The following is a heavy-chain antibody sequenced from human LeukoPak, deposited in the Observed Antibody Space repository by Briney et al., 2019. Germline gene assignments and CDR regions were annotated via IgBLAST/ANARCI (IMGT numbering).Heavy chain of an antibody. V-gene: IGHV3-23*01. CDR2: ISGSGGST. D-gene: IGHD3-22*01. CDR3: AKGSDHYYDSSGYYNYFDY. CDR1: GFTFSSYA. Sequence: PGGSLRLSCAASGFTFSSYAMSWVRQAPGKGLEWVSAISGSGGSTYYADSVKGRFTISRDNSKNTLYLQVNSLRAEDTAVYYCAKGSDHYYDSSGYYNYFDYWGQGTLVTVSS. J-gene: IGHJ4*02.